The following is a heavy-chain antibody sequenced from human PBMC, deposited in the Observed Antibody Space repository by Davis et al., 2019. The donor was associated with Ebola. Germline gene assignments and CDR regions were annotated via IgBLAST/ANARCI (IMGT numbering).Heavy chain of an antibody. CDR3: ARDYIFAFDL. CDR2: VSYDGSSK. CDR1: GFIFDTYG. V-gene: IGHV3-33*08. D-gene: IGHD4-11*01. Sequence: PGGSLRLSCAGSGFIFDTYGVHWVRQAPGRGLEWLALVSYDGSSKYYADSVKGRFTVSRDNAKNSLFLQMNSLRDEDSAVYYCARDYIFAFDLWGQGTQVTVSS. J-gene: IGHJ5*02.